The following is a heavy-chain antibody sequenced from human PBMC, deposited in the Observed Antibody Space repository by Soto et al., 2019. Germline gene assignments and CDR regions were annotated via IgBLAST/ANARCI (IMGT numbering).Heavy chain of an antibody. CDR3: ARVSLYCTNGVCHFDY. D-gene: IGHD2-8*01. CDR1: GYSFTNNW. Sequence: PGESLKISCKGYGYSFTNNWIAWVRQMPGKGLEWMGSIYPGDPDTRYSPSFEGQVTISADEAIDTAYLQWSSLKASDTAMYYCARVSLYCTNGVCHFDYWGQGTLVTVSS. J-gene: IGHJ4*02. V-gene: IGHV5-51*01. CDR2: IYPGDPDT.